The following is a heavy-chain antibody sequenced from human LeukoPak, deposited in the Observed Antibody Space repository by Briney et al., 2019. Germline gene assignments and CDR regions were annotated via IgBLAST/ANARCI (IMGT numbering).Heavy chain of an antibody. J-gene: IGHJ3*02. Sequence: GGSLRLSCAASGFTFSSYWMHWVRQAPGKGLEWEAVISYDGSNKYYADSVKGRFTISRDNSKNTLYLQMNSLRAEDTAVYYCAKGSSYDFWSGRNAFDIWGQGTMVTVSS. V-gene: IGHV3-30*18. CDR2: ISYDGSNK. CDR1: GFTFSSYW. CDR3: AKGSSYDFWSGRNAFDI. D-gene: IGHD3-3*01.